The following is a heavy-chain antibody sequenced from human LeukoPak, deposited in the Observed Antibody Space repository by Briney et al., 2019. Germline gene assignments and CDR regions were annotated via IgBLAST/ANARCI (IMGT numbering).Heavy chain of an antibody. CDR2: TYYRSKWYN. Sequence: SQTLSLTCAISGDSVSSNSAAWNWIRQSPSRGLEWLGRTYYRSKWYNDYAVSVKSRITINPDTSKNHLSLNLTSVTAADTAVYYCSRENGAFSPFGYWGQGTLVTVPS. D-gene: IGHD2-8*01. J-gene: IGHJ4*02. V-gene: IGHV6-1*01. CDR3: SRENGAFSPFGY. CDR1: GDSVSSNSAA.